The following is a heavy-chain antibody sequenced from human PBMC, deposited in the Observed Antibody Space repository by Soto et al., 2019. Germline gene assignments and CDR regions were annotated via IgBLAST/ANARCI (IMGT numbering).Heavy chain of an antibody. CDR2: IDYSGST. CDR3: ARFGHSGYDLPLYYYYGMDV. D-gene: IGHD5-12*01. CDR1: GGSVSSGSYY. J-gene: IGHJ6*02. Sequence: PSETLSLTCTVSGGSVSSGSYYWSWIRQPPGKGLEWIGYIDYSGSTNYNPSLKSRVTISVDTSKNQFSLKLSSVTAADTAVYYCARFGHSGYDLPLYYYYGMDVWAQGTTVTVFS. V-gene: IGHV4-61*01.